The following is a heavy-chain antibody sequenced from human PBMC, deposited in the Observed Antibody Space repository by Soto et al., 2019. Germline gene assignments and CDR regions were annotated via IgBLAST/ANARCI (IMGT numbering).Heavy chain of an antibody. CDR3: AKEDDSWTNGYFDL. Sequence: EGQLLESGGGWVQPGGSLRLSCAASGFDFGNYDMSWVRQAPGKGLEWVAGISGSDGSAYYADSVKGRFTISRDNSKDTVYVQMNSLRSEDTAIYYCAKEDDSWTNGYFDLWGQGTLVTVS. D-gene: IGHD2-8*01. J-gene: IGHJ3*01. V-gene: IGHV3-23*01. CDR1: GFDFGNYD. CDR2: ISGSDGSA.